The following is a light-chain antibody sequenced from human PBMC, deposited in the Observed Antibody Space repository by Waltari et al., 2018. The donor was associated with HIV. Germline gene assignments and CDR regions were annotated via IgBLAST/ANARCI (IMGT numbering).Light chain of an antibody. CDR3: QAWDSSTVV. CDR2: QGS. J-gene: IGLJ2*01. Sequence: SYMLTHPPSASVSPRQTARITPSRHKLGDKFASWYQQKPGQSPVLVSYQGSKRPAGIPERFSGSNSGNTATLTISGTQTVDEADYYCQAWDSSTVVFGGGTKLTVL. V-gene: IGLV3-1*01. CDR1: KLGDKF.